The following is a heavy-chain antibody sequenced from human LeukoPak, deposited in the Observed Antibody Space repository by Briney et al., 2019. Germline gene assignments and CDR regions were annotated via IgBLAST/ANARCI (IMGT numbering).Heavy chain of an antibody. CDR2: HCSGDSDT. Sequence: GESLKIFCKGSGFNFTSYWIGLVRQVPGKGLELIGIHCSGDSDTIYTPFFQGQVNISDDKSISTAYLQWSSLKASDTAIYYCARQPYDSSGYYRGAFDIWGQGTVVTGSS. CDR3: ARQPYDSSGYYRGAFDI. V-gene: IGHV5-51*01. CDR1: GFNFTSYW. J-gene: IGHJ3*02. D-gene: IGHD3-22*01.